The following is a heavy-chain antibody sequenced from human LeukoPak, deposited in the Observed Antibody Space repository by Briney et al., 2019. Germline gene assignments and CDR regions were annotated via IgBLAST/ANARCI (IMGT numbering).Heavy chain of an antibody. J-gene: IGHJ4*02. D-gene: IGHD2-15*01. CDR1: GYSISSGYF. CDR3: ARDPYCSGGSCYPFDY. CDR2: MYHSGST. V-gene: IGHV4-38-2*02. Sequence: SETLSLTCAVSGYSISSGYFWGWIRQPPGKGLEWIGIMYHSGSTYNNPSLKSRVTISVDTSKNQFSLKLRSVTAADTAVYYCARDPYCSGGSCYPFDYWGQGTLVTVSS.